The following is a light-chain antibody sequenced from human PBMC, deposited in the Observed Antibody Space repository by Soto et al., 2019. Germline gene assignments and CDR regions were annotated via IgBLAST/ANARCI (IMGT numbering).Light chain of an antibody. CDR3: CSYTSSTTGV. V-gene: IGLV2-14*03. CDR2: DVG. CDR1: SSDVGGYNY. Sequence: QSALTQPASVSGSPGQSITISCTGTSSDVGGYNYVSWYQQHPGKAPKLMLYDVGRRPSGVSNRFSGSKSGNTASLTISGLQDEDEAYYYCCSYTSSTTGVFGGGTKLTVL. J-gene: IGLJ3*02.